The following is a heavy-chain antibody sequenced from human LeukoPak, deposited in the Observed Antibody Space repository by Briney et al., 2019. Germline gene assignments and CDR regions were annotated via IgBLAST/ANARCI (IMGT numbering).Heavy chain of an antibody. Sequence: PSETLSLTCAVSGGSISSSNWWSWVRQPPGKGLEWIGEIYHSGSTNYNPSLKSRVTISVDKSKNQFSLKLSSVTAADTAVYYCARDRYGDYEGGYYYYGMDVWGQGTTVTVSS. V-gene: IGHV4-4*02. CDR1: GGSISSSNW. D-gene: IGHD4-17*01. J-gene: IGHJ6*02. CDR2: IYHSGST. CDR3: ARDRYGDYEGGYYYYGMDV.